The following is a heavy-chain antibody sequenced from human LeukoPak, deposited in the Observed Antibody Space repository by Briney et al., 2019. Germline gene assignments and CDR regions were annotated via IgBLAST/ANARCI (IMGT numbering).Heavy chain of an antibody. CDR2: ISGSGGST. D-gene: IGHD3-3*01. J-gene: IGHJ6*02. CDR1: GFIFDTHT. Sequence: TGGSLRLSCTASGFIFDTHTPTWVRQAPGKGLEWVSAISGSGGSTYYADSVKGRFTISRDNSKNTLYLQVNSLRAEDTAAYYCAKQGYYDFWSGYLPYYYYGMDVWGQGTTVTVSS. CDR3: AKQGYYDFWSGYLPYYYYGMDV. V-gene: IGHV3-23*01.